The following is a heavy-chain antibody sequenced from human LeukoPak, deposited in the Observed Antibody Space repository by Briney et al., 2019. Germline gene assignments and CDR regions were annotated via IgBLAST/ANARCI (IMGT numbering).Heavy chain of an antibody. Sequence: GGSLRLSCAASGFTISSYSMNWVRQAPGKGLEWVSSISSSSSYIYYADSVKGRFTISRDNAKNSLYLQMNSLRAEDTAVYYCAREGSSHYYGMDVWGQGTTVTVSS. CDR3: AREGSSHYYGMDV. CDR2: ISSSSSYI. D-gene: IGHD6-13*01. V-gene: IGHV3-21*01. J-gene: IGHJ6*02. CDR1: GFTISSYS.